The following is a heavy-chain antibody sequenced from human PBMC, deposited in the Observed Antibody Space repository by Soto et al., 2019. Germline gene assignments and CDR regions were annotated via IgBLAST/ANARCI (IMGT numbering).Heavy chain of an antibody. Sequence: SETLSLTCTVSGGSFSSGGYYWSRIRQHPGKGLEWIVNIYYSGSTYYNPSLKSRVTISVDTSKNQFSLKLSSVTAADTAVYYCARVEYSSSSYFDYWGQGTLVTVSS. CDR3: ARVEYSSSSYFDY. D-gene: IGHD6-6*01. CDR2: IYYSGST. J-gene: IGHJ4*02. V-gene: IGHV4-31*03. CDR1: GGSFSSGGYY.